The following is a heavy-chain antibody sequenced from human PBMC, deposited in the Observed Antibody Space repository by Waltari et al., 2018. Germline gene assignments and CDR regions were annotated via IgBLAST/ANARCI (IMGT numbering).Heavy chain of an antibody. D-gene: IGHD5-18*01. CDR3: AVSPDTATSRAAFHF. CDR1: GGSISNLNFY. V-gene: IGHV4-61*02. Sequence: QVQLQESGPGLAKASQTLSVTCDVSGGSISNLNFYWSWIRQPAGKGLEWLGRIYRSGVTDYNPSLRGRATMFLDMSKNQFSLTVDSLIAADTAVYYCAVSPDTATSRAAFHFWGPGTTVSVSS. CDR2: IYRSGVT. J-gene: IGHJ6*02.